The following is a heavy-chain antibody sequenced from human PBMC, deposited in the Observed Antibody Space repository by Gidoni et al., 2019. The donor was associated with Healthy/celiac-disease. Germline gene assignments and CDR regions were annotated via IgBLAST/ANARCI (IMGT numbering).Heavy chain of an antibody. D-gene: IGHD5-12*01. CDR2: ISDDGSNK. J-gene: IGHJ4*02. V-gene: IGHV3-30-3*01. Sequence: VQLVESGGGVVQPGRSLRLSCAASGFTFSSYAMHWVRQAPGKGLEWVAVISDDGSNKYYADSVKGRFTISRDNSKNTLYLQMNSLRAEDTAVYYCARRLPNIWGQGTLVTVSS. CDR1: GFTFSSYA. CDR3: ARRLPNI.